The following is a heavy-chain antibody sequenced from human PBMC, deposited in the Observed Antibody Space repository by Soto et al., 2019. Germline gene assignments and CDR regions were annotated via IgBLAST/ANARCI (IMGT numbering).Heavy chain of an antibody. CDR2: ISSSGHSI. V-gene: IGHV3-48*03. J-gene: IGHJ4*02. CDR1: GFTFSNYQ. CDR3: AKEDDVARPFDY. D-gene: IGHD6-6*01. Sequence: VQLVESGGGLVQPGGSLRLSCAASGFTFSNYQMDWVRQAPGKGPEWVSYISSSGHSIYYADSVKGRFTISRDNAKNSLYLQLSSLRAEDTAVYFCAKEDDVARPFDYWGQGTLVIVSS.